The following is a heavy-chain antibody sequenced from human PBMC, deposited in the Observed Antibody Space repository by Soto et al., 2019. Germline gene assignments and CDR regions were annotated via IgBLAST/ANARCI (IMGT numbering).Heavy chain of an antibody. CDR3: ARDQDGSLAVAADILDY. CDR1: GFTFSSYA. V-gene: IGHV3-30-3*01. J-gene: IGHJ4*02. CDR2: ISYDGSNK. Sequence: PGESLRLSCSASGFTFSSYAMHGVRQAPGKGLEWVAVISYDGSNKYYADSVKGRFTISRDNSKNTLYLQMNSLRAEDTAGYYRARDQDGSLAVAADILDYCGQGTSVTGYS. D-gene: IGHD6-19*01.